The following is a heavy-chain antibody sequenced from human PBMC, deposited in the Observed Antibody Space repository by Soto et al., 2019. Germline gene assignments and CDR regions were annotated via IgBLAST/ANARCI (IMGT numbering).Heavy chain of an antibody. J-gene: IGHJ4*02. Sequence: QVQLQQWGAGLLKPSETLSLTCAVYAGSLRGYYWSWIRQPPWKGLEWIGEINHSGSTNYNPSLNSRVTMSLDTSKNQFSLKLNSENAADTAVYYCARHVYNYDYFDYWGQGNQVTVSS. CDR1: AGSLRGYY. CDR2: INHSGST. D-gene: IGHD5-12*01. V-gene: IGHV4-34*01. CDR3: ARHVYNYDYFDY.